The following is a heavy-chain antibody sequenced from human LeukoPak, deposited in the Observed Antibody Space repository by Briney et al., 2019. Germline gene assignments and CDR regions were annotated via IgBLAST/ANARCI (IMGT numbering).Heavy chain of an antibody. CDR1: GYTFTSYA. J-gene: IGHJ3*02. D-gene: IGHD2-21*02. V-gene: IGHV1-3*01. CDR3: ARDIVVVTANGREDDAFDI. Sequence: ASVKVSCKASGYTFTSYAMHWVRQAPGQRLEWMGWINAGNGNTKYSQKFQGRATITRDTSASTAYMELSSLRSEDTAVYYCARDIVVVTANGREDDAFDIWGQGTMVTVSS. CDR2: INAGNGNT.